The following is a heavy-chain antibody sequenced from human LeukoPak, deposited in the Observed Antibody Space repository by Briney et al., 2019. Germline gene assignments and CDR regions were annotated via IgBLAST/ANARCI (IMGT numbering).Heavy chain of an antibody. CDR2: IKQDGSEK. CDR1: GFTFSQYW. V-gene: IGHV3-7*05. J-gene: IGHJ4*02. Sequence: GGSLRLSCAASGFTFSQYWMSWVRQAPGKGLEWVANIKQDGSEKYYVDSVKGRFTISRDNAKSSLSLQMNSLRAEDTAVYYCARGEGLMADYWGQGTLVTVSS. D-gene: IGHD2-8*01. CDR3: ARGEGLMADY.